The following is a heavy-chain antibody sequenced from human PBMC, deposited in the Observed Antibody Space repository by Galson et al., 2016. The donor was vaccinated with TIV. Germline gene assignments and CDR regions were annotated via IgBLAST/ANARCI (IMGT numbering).Heavy chain of an antibody. CDR3: ATIAVAGTRVY. J-gene: IGHJ4*02. Sequence: SLRLSCAASGFTFSDYFMIWIRQTPGKGLEWVSHISGSGRSIYYADSVRGRLTISRDNAKNSVSLQTSSLTAEDTALYYCATIAVAGTRVYWGQGTQVIVSS. V-gene: IGHV3-11*04. CDR2: ISGSGRSI. CDR1: GFTFSDYF. D-gene: IGHD6-19*01.